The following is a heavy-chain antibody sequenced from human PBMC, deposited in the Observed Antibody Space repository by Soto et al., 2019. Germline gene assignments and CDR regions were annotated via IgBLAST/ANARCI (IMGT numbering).Heavy chain of an antibody. J-gene: IGHJ3*01. CDR2: ISAHTGSS. V-gene: IGHV1-18*01. CDR3: ARAFFYQGSDSRGYSFDAFDF. Sequence: QVQLVQSGAEVKKPGASVKVSCKASGYTFTSSGMSWVRQAPGQGLEWMGWISAHTGSSEYAQRFRGRVTMTTDRSTSTAYMELRSLRSDDTAVYYCARAFFYQGSDSRGYSFDAFDFWGPGTLVTVSS. CDR1: GYTFTSSG. D-gene: IGHD3-22*01.